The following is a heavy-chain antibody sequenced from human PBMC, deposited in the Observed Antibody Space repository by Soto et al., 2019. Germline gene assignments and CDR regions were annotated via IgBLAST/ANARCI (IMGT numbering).Heavy chain of an antibody. D-gene: IGHD2-2*01. V-gene: IGHV3-23*01. Sequence: GGSLRLSCAAPGFTFSSYAMSWVRQAPGKGLEWVSAISGSGGSTYYADSVKGRLTISRDNSKNTLYLQMNSLRAEDMAVYYCAKGDLIVVVPAAVDVWGQGTTVTVSS. CDR3: AKGDLIVVVPAAVDV. CDR1: GFTFSSYA. J-gene: IGHJ6*02. CDR2: ISGSGGST.